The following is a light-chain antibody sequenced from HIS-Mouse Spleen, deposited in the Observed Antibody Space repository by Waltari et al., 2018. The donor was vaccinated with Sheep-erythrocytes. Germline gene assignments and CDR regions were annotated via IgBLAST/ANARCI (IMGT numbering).Light chain of an antibody. J-gene: IGLJ3*02. CDR1: SSDVGGYNY. CDR2: EVS. CDR3: SSYAGSNNWV. Sequence: QSALTQPPSASGSPGQSVTISCTGTSSDVGGYNYVSWYQQHPGKAPKLMIYEVSKRPSGVPFRLSGVKAGTTASLTVSGLQAEDEADYYCSSYAGSNNWVFGGGTKLTVL. V-gene: IGLV2-8*01.